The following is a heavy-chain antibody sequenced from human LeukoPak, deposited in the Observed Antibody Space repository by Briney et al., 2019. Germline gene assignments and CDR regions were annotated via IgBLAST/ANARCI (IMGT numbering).Heavy chain of an antibody. CDR1: XASMSDFY. CDR2: INHSGST. D-gene: IGHD1-14*01. CDR3: ARSPRISYNWFDP. J-gene: IGHJ5*02. V-gene: IGHV4-34*01. Sequence: PSETLSLTCTVSXASMSDFYWSWIRQPPGKGLEWIGEINHSGSTNYNPSLKSRVTISVDTSTNQFSLNLSSVTAADTAVYYCARSPRISYNWFDPWGQGTLVTVSS.